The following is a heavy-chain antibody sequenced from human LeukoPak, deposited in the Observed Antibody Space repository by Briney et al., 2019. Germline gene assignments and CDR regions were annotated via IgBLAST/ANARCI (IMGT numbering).Heavy chain of an antibody. D-gene: IGHD3-16*02. CDR2: IYYSGST. Sequence: PSETLSLTCTVSGGSISSYYWSWIRQPPGKGLEWIGYIYYSGSTNYNPSLKSRVTISVDTSKNQFSLKLSSVTAADTAVYYCARDRWDYDYVWGSYRYGPYFDYLGQGTLVTVSS. CDR1: GGSISSYY. J-gene: IGHJ4*02. V-gene: IGHV4-59*01. CDR3: ARDRWDYDYVWGSYRYGPYFDY.